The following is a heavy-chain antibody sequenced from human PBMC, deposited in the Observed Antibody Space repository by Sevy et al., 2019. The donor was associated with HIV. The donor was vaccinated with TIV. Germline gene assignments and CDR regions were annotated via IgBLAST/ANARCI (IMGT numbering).Heavy chain of an antibody. V-gene: IGHV1-24*01. Sequence: ASVKVSCKVSGYTLTKLSMHWVRQAPGKGLEWMGRFDPEDGETIFAQKFQGRVTMTEDTSTDTAYMELSSLRSEDTAVYYCARGGGNGWYYFDYWGQETLVTVSS. J-gene: IGHJ4*02. CDR1: GYTLTKLS. D-gene: IGHD6-19*01. CDR2: FDPEDGET. CDR3: ARGGGNGWYYFDY.